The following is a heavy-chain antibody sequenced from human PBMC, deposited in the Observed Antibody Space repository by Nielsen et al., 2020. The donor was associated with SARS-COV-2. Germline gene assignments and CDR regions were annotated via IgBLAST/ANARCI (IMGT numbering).Heavy chain of an antibody. CDR1: GCIFTNNY. J-gene: IGHJ5*02. CDR2: INPSDGDT. Sequence: ASVTVSRKASGCIFTNNYIHWLRQAPAQGIAWMGIINPSDGDTTYAQRSQGRVTMTRDTSTSTVYMELRSLGSDDTAVYFCAGGWPARLDPWGQGTPVTVSS. CDR3: AGGWPARLDP. D-gene: IGHD2-15*01. V-gene: IGHV1-46*01.